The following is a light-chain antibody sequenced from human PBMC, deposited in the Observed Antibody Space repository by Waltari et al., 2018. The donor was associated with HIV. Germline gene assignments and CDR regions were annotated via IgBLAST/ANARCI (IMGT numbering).Light chain of an antibody. CDR2: QTN. CDR3: ASWDDILSSGI. Sequence: QSVLTQPPSASGPPAQRVPISCSGGRTNIGSNFVYWYHPLPRTAPKLPISQTNQRPSGVPDRFAGSKSGSSASRTISGLRSEDEAVYYCASWDDILSSGIFGGGTKVTVL. CDR1: RTNIGSNF. V-gene: IGLV1-47*01. J-gene: IGLJ2*01.